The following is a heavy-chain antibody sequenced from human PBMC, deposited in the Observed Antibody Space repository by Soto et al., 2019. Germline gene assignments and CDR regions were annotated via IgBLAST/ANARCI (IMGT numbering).Heavy chain of an antibody. J-gene: IGHJ5*02. D-gene: IGHD5-12*01. CDR1: GYTFTSSD. CDR3: ARRLRVSGSGYDSFDP. CDR2: VTPNSGNT. V-gene: IGHV1-8*01. Sequence: QVQLVQSGAEVKKPGASVKVSCKASGYTFTSSDFNWVRRATGQGLEWMGWVTPNSGNTGYAQKFQGRVTMTRNTSISTAYMELSSLRSEDTAVYYCARRLRVSGSGYDSFDPWGQGTLVTVSS.